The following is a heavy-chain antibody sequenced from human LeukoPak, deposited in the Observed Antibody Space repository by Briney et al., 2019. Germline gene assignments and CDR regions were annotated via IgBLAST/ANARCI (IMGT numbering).Heavy chain of an antibody. D-gene: IGHD2-2*02. Sequence: SVKDSCKASGGTFSSYTVSWVRQAPGQGLEWMGGIIPIFGTTTFAQKFQGRVTIITDASTSTVYMELSSLRSEDTAVYYCARWAGLCTTNNCYNPFDYWGQGTLVTVSS. CDR1: GGTFSSYT. CDR3: ARWAGLCTTNNCYNPFDY. CDR2: IIPIFGTT. V-gene: IGHV1-69*05. J-gene: IGHJ4*02.